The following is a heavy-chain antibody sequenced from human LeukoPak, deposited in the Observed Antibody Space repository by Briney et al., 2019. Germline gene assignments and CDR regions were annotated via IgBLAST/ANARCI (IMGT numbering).Heavy chain of an antibody. CDR2: IIPILGIA. Sequence: SVKVSCKASGGTFSSYAISWVRQAPGQGLEWVGRIIPILGIANYAQKFQGRVTITADKSTSTAYMELSSLRSEDTAVYYCARGGHYYDSSGPTFDYWGQGTLVTVSS. CDR1: GGTFSSYA. D-gene: IGHD3-22*01. CDR3: ARGGHYYDSSGPTFDY. V-gene: IGHV1-69*04. J-gene: IGHJ4*02.